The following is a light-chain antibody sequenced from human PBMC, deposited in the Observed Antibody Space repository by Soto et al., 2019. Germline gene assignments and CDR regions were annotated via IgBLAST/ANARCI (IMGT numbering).Light chain of an antibody. CDR2: GNN. CDR3: QSYDSRLRASV. V-gene: IGLV1-40*01. CDR1: SSNIGAGYD. Sequence: QSVLTQPPSVSGAPGQRVTISCTGTSSNIGAGYDVHWYQQFPGTAPKLLIYGNNNRPSGVPDRFSGSKSGTSASLAITGLQAEDEADYYCQSYDSRLRASVFGGGTQLTVL. J-gene: IGLJ7*01.